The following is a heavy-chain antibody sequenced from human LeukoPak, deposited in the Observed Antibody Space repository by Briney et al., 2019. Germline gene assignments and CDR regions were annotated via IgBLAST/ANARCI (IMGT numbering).Heavy chain of an antibody. J-gene: IGHJ5*02. CDR1: GYTFAGSY. V-gene: IGHV1-2*02. CDR3: AKDSHPYYYGSGSPNWFDP. Sequence: ASVKVSCKASGYTFAGSYMHWVRQAPGQGLEWMGWINPNSGGTKYAQKFQGRVTMTRDTSISTVYMELSRLRSDDTAVYHCAKDSHPYYYGSGSPNWFDPWGQGTLVTVSS. D-gene: IGHD3-10*01. CDR2: INPNSGGT.